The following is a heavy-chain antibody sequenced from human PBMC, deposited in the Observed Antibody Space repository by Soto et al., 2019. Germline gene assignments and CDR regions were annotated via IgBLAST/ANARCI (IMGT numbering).Heavy chain of an antibody. CDR2: ISAYSGNT. V-gene: IGHV1-18*01. D-gene: IGHD5-12*01. CDR1: GYTFSSYG. CDR3: ARTLYRGTSPGDY. Sequence: ASVKVSCKAYGYTFSSYGLSWVRQAPGQGLEWMGWISAYSGNTVYTQRFKGRLTMATDTSTGTAYMELSSLRADDTAVYYCARTLYRGTSPGDYWGQGTLVTVSS. J-gene: IGHJ4*02.